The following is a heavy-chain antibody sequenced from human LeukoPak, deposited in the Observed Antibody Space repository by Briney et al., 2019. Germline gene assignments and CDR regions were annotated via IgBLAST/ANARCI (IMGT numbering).Heavy chain of an antibody. CDR2: IGDSGSGG. CDR1: GFNFNYFA. D-gene: IGHD1-26*01. V-gene: IGHV3-23*01. CDR3: AKDLAGADYFDS. J-gene: IGHJ4*02. Sequence: PGGSLKLSCSASGFNFNYFAMSWVRQAPGKRLEWVSTIGDSGSGGSYADSVRGRFTISRDNSKNTLYLQMNSLRAEDTAVYYCAKDLAGADYFDSWGQGTLVTVSS.